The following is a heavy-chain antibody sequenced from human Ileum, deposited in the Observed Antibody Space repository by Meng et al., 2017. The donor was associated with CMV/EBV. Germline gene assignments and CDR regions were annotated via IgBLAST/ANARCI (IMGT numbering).Heavy chain of an antibody. J-gene: IGHJ4*02. CDR1: GLTFSSYA. CDR2: ISGSGGST. V-gene: IGHV3-23*01. D-gene: IGHD2/OR15-2a*01. Sequence: EGQLLEPGGGLVQPGGSLRLSCAASGLTFSSYAMSWVRQAPGKGLDWVSAISGSGGSTYYADSVKGRFTISRDNSKNTLYLQMNSLRAEDTAVYYCAKALGIDFSDFDYWGRGALVTVSS. CDR3: AKALGIDFSDFDY.